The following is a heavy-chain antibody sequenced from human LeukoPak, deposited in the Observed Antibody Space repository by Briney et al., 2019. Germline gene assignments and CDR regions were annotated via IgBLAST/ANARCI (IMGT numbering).Heavy chain of an antibody. CDR1: GDSINSGGYY. V-gene: IGHV4-31*03. CDR3: ARDPGGFGELFGTSGLDV. Sequence: PSQTLSLTCTVSGDSINSGGYYWSWIRQRPGKGLEWIGFIYYTGYTYSNPSLKSRFAISLDTSKNQFSLKLNSVTAADTAVYYCARDPGGFGELFGTSGLDVWGQGPRSSSP. CDR2: IYYTGYT. D-gene: IGHD3-10*01. J-gene: IGHJ6*02.